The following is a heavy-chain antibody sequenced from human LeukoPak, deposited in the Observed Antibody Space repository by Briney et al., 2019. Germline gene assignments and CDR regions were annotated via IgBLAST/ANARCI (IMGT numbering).Heavy chain of an antibody. Sequence: PGGSLRLSCEASGFTFSDYNMNWVRQAPGKGLEWVSCITNGGSTIHHADSVKGRFTISRDNAKKTLYLQMNSLRAEDTAVYYCARSIGLTGGGVDVWGQGTTVTVSS. CDR2: ITNGGSTI. V-gene: IGHV3-11*01. D-gene: IGHD3-9*01. CDR3: ARSIGLTGGGVDV. CDR1: GFTFSDYN. J-gene: IGHJ6*02.